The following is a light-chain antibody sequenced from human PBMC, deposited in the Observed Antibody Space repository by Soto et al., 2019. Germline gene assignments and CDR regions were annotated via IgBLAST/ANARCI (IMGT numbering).Light chain of an antibody. V-gene: IGKV1-12*01. CDR3: LQVYSFPRT. CDR1: QDIGRR. CDR2: AAS. J-gene: IGKJ1*01. Sequence: DIQMTQSPSSVSASIGDRVTITCRASQDIGRRLAWVQQKPGKAPKYLIQAASSLQGGVPSTFSGSGSGTDFTLSINTLHPEDFATYYCLQVYSFPRTFGQGTKVDI.